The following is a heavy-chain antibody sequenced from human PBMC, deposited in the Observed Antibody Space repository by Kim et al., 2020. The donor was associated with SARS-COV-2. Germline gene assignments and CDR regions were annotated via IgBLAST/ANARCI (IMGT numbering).Heavy chain of an antibody. CDR3: ARERFGGSFDY. Sequence: NTRDSRKFTGRATITWDTAASTAYMDLTSLRCEDTAVYYCARERFGGSFDYWGQGTLVTVSS. J-gene: IGHJ4*02. D-gene: IGHD3-10*01. CDR2: NT. V-gene: IGHV1-3*01.